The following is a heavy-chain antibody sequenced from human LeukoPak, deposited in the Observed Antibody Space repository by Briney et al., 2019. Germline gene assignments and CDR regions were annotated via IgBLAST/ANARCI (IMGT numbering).Heavy chain of an antibody. V-gene: IGHV1-18*01. Sequence: ASVKVSCKASGYTLTSYGISWVRQAPGQGLEWMGWISAYNGNTNYAQKLQGRVTMTTDTSTSTAYMELRSLRSDDTAVYYCARDIPVWIQPVPDAFDIWGQGTMVTVSS. CDR2: ISAYNGNT. CDR3: ARDIPVWIQPVPDAFDI. CDR1: GYTLTSYG. D-gene: IGHD5-18*01. J-gene: IGHJ3*02.